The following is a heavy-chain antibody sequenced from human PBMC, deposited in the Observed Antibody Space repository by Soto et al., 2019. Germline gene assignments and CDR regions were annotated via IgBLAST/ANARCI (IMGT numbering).Heavy chain of an antibody. Sequence: EVQLLESGGGLVQPGGSLRLSCAASGFTFSSYAMSWVRQAPGKGLEWVSAISGSGGSTYYADSVKGRFTISRDNSKNTLYLQMNSLRAVDTAVYYCAKGRGYSGYESDYWGQGTLVTVSS. CDR3: AKGRGYSGYESDY. J-gene: IGHJ4*02. V-gene: IGHV3-23*01. CDR2: ISGSGGST. D-gene: IGHD5-12*01. CDR1: GFTFSSYA.